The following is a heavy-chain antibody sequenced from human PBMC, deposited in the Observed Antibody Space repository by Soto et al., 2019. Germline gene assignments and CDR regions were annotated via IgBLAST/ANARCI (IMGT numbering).Heavy chain of an antibody. CDR1: GGSFSVYY. J-gene: IGHJ5*02. V-gene: IGHV4-34*01. D-gene: IGHD3-3*01. Sequence: PETLSRTSAVYGGSFSVYYWSWIRQPPGKGLEWIGEINHSGSTNYNPSLKSRVTISVDTSKNQFSLKLSSVTAADTAVYYCARGPRTIFGVVIHWFDTWGQGTLVTVSS. CDR2: INHSGST. CDR3: ARGPRTIFGVVIHWFDT.